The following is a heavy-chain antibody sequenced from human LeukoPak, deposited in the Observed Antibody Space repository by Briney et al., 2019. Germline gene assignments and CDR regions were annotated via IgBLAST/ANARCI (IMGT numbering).Heavy chain of an antibody. CDR2: IYQRGTT. D-gene: IGHD3-22*01. J-gene: IGHJ4*02. Sequence: PSETLSLTCTISGGSITSGSYYWAWVGQSPGTGLEWIGNIYQRGTTYYNPSLQSRVTISVDTSKNQFTLNLNSVTAADTAVYYCARHDSGYFDYWGQGTLVTVSS. CDR1: GGSITSGSYY. CDR3: ARHDSGYFDY. V-gene: IGHV4-39*01.